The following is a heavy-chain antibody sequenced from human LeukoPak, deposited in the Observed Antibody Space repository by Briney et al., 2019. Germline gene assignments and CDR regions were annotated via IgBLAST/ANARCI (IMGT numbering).Heavy chain of an antibody. CDR3: ARGGYSSSWYPAPWFDP. J-gene: IGHJ5*02. V-gene: IGHV3-21*01. CDR2: ISSSSSSYI. Sequence: PGGSLRLSCAASGFTFSSYSMNWVRQAPGKGLEWVSSISSSSSSYIYYADSVKGRITISRDDAKNSLYLQMNSLRAEDTAVYYCARGGYSSSWYPAPWFDPWGQGTLVTVSS. CDR1: GFTFSSYS. D-gene: IGHD6-13*01.